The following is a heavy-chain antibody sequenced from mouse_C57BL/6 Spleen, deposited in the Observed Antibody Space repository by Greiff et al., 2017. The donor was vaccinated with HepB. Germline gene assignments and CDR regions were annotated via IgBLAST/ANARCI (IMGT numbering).Heavy chain of an antibody. CDR2: IRNKANGYTT. CDR3: ARYEDYDDGYYAMDY. Sequence: EVQGVESGGGLVQPGGSLSLSCAASGFTFTDYYMSWVRQPPGKALEWLGFIRNKANGYTTEYSASVKGRFTISRDNSQSILYLQMNALRAEDSATYYCARYEDYDDGYYAMDYWGQGTSVTVSS. D-gene: IGHD2-4*01. J-gene: IGHJ4*01. V-gene: IGHV7-3*01. CDR1: GFTFTDYY.